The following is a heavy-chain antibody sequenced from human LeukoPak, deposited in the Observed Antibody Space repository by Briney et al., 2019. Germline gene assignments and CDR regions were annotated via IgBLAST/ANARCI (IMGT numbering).Heavy chain of an antibody. J-gene: IGHJ4*02. CDR2: ISYDGSNK. CDR3: AKASDHWDGSGSYDY. Sequence: PGGSLRLSCAASGFTSSSYGMHWVRQAPGKGLEWVAVISYDGSNKYYADSVKGRFTISRDNSKNTLYLQMNSLRAEDTAVYYCAKASDHWDGSGSYDYWGQGTLVTVSS. CDR1: GFTSSSYG. V-gene: IGHV3-30*18. D-gene: IGHD3-10*01.